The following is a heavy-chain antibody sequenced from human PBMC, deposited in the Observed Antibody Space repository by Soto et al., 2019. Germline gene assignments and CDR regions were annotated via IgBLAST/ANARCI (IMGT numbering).Heavy chain of an antibody. CDR3: AKEVQAGYYYYYGMDV. J-gene: IGHJ6*02. CDR1: GFTFSSYG. CDR2: ISYDGSNK. V-gene: IGHV3-30*18. Sequence: PGGSLRLSCAASGFTFSSYGMHWVRQAPGKGLEWVAVISYDGSNKYYADSVKGRFTISRDNSKNTLYLQMNSLRAEDTAVYYCAKEVQAGYYYYYGMDVWGQGTTVTVSS.